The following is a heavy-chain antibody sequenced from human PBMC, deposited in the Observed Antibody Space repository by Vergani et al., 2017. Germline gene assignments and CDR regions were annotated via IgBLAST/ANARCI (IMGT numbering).Heavy chain of an antibody. CDR3: ARGGGVVIEYYYYYYYRDV. V-gene: IGHV3-30*03. Sequence: QVQLVESGGGVVQPGRSLRLSCAASGFTFSSYGMHWVRQAPGXGLEWVAGISYDGSNKYYADSVKGRFTISRKNSKTTLYLQLNSLRAEDTAVYYCARGGGVVIEYYYYYYYRDVWGKGTTVTVSS. CDR2: ISYDGSNK. D-gene: IGHD2-21*01. CDR1: GFTFSSYG. J-gene: IGHJ6*03.